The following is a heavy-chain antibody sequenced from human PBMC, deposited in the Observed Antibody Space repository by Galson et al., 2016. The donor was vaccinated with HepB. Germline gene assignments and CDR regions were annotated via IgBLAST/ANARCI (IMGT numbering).Heavy chain of an antibody. CDR1: FTFSSYG. Sequence: FTFSSYGMHWVRQAPGKGLEWVAVIWYDGSNKYYADSVKGRFTISRDNSKNTLYLQMNSLRAEDTAVYYCATEAPILAPTLDYWGQGTLVTVSS. J-gene: IGHJ4*02. CDR2: IWYDGSNK. V-gene: IGHV3-33*01. D-gene: IGHD2/OR15-2a*01. CDR3: ATEAPILAPTLDY.